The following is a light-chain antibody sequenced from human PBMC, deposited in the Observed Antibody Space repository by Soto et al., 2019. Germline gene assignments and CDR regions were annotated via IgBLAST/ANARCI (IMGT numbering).Light chain of an antibody. V-gene: IGKV2-28*01. CDR1: QSLLHSNGYNY. CDR2: LGS. J-gene: IGKJ1*01. Sequence: DIVMTQSPLSLPVTPGGPASISCRSSQSLLHSNGYNYLDWYLQKPGQSPQLLIYLGSNRASGVPDRFSGSGSGTDFTLKISRVEAEDVGVYYCMQPLQSWTFGQGTKVEIK. CDR3: MQPLQSWT.